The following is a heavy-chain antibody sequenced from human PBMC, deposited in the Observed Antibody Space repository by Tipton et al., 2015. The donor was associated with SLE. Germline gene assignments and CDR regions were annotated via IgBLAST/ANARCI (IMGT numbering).Heavy chain of an antibody. V-gene: IGHV4-61*08. D-gene: IGHD3-16*01. CDR1: GGSISSGGYY. CDR2: IYTSGST. CDR3: ARGGMAYTKALYYYYMDV. J-gene: IGHJ6*03. Sequence: TLSLTCTVSGGSISSGGYYWSWIRQHPGKGLEWIGYIYTSGSTNYNPSLKSRVTMSVDTSKNQFSLKLSSVTAADTAVYYCARGGMAYTKALYYYYMDVWGKGTTVTVSS.